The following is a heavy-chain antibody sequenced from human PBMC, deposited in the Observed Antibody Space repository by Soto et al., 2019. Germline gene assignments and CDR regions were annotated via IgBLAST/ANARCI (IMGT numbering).Heavy chain of an antibody. CDR3: VCGISGRPY. D-gene: IGHD6-19*01. V-gene: IGHV3-74*01. J-gene: IGHJ4*02. Sequence: EVQLVESGGGLVQPGGSLRLFCAASGLIFSNYWMEWVRQPPGKGLVWVSRINGDGSTAVYADSAEGRFTISRDKAKNTLYLQMNSLRAEDTAVYYCVCGISGRPYWGQGTLVTVSS. CDR1: GLIFSNYW. CDR2: INGDGSTA.